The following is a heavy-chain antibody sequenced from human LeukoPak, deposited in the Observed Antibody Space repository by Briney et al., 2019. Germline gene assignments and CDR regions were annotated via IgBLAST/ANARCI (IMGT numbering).Heavy chain of an antibody. CDR3: AKDHAVTMIGLFDY. J-gene: IGHJ4*02. CDR2: SGSGGST. D-gene: IGHD3-22*01. Sequence: GGSLRLSCAVSGFTFSSNAMSWVRQAPGKGLEWVPASGSGGSTYYADSVKGRFTISRDNSKNTLYLQMNSLRAEDTAVYYCAKDHAVTMIGLFDYWGQGTLVTVSS. CDR1: GFTFSSNA. V-gene: IGHV3-23*01.